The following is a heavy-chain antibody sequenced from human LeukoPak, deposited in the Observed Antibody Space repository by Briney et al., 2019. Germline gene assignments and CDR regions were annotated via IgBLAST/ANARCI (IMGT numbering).Heavy chain of an antibody. CDR3: ARGQGATVPQVGKNWFDP. J-gene: IGHJ5*02. Sequence: SETLSLTCTVSGGSISSSSYYWGWIRQPPGKGLEWIGSIYYSGSTYYNPSLKSRVTISVDTSKYQFSLNVSSVTAADTAIYYCARGQGATVPQVGKNWFDPWGQGTRVTVSS. CDR2: IYYSGST. D-gene: IGHD1-26*01. CDR1: GGSISSSSYY. V-gene: IGHV4-39*07.